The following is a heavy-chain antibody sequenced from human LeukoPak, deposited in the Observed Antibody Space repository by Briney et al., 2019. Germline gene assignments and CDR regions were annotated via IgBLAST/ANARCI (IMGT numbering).Heavy chain of an antibody. CDR3: ATEVVVAATLQLGY. D-gene: IGHD2-15*01. CDR2: IIPIFGTA. J-gene: IGHJ4*02. V-gene: IGHV1-69*05. CDR1: GGTFRIYA. Sequence: SVRVSFTGSGGTFRIYAMSWVGQAPGQGIEWMGGIIPIFGTANYAQKFQGRVTITTDESTSTAYMELSSLRSEDTAVYYCATEVVVAATLQLGYWGQGTLVTVSS.